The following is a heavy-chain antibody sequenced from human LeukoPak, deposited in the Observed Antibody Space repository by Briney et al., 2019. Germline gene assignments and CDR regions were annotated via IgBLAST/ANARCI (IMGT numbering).Heavy chain of an antibody. V-gene: IGHV4-31*03. CDR2: IYYSGST. CDR3: ATETMTHAFDI. J-gene: IGHJ3*02. Sequence: SETLSLTCTVSGGSISSGNYYWTWIRQHPGKGLEWIGYIYYSGSTYYNPSLKSRVTISVDTSKNQFSLKLSSVTAADTAVYYCATETMTHAFDIWGQGTMVTVSS. D-gene: IGHD3-22*01. CDR1: GGSISSGNYY.